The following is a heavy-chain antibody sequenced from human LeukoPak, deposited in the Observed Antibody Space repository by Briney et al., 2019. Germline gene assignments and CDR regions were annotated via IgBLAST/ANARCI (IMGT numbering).Heavy chain of an antibody. CDR3: ARTVVAATPSLDY. J-gene: IGHJ4*02. CDR1: GGSISSSSYY. CDR2: VYYTGST. D-gene: IGHD2-15*01. Sequence: SETLSLTCTVSGGSISSSSYYWTWIPQPPGKGLEWIGSVYYTGSTYYNPSLKSRVTISVDTSNKYFSLKLSSVTAADTAVYYCARTVVAATPSLDYWGQGTLVTVSS. V-gene: IGHV4-39*02.